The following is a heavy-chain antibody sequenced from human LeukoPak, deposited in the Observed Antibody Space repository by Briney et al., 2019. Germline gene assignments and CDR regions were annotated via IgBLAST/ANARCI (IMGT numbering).Heavy chain of an antibody. CDR1: GFSFSSYS. Sequence: GGSLRLSCAASGFSFSSYSMNWVRQAPGKGLEWVSYIRSSSSTIYYADSVKGRFTISRDNAKNSLYLQMNSLRDEGTAVYYCARAGSHYYGSGSGFYFDYWGQGTLVTVSS. J-gene: IGHJ4*02. D-gene: IGHD3-10*01. V-gene: IGHV3-48*02. CDR3: ARAGSHYYGSGSGFYFDY. CDR2: IRSSSSTI.